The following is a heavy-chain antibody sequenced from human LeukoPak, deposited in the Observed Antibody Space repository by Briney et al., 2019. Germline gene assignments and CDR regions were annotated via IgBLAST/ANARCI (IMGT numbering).Heavy chain of an antibody. Sequence: GGSLRLSCAASGFTFSSYAMHWVRQAPGKGLEYVSAIGSNGGSTYYANSVKGRFTISRDNSKNTLYLQMGSLRAEDMAVYYCARGSRIAAAGTGFDYWGQGTLVTVSS. CDR2: IGSNGGST. CDR3: ARGSRIAAAGTGFDY. CDR1: GFTFSSYA. J-gene: IGHJ4*02. V-gene: IGHV3-64*01. D-gene: IGHD6-13*01.